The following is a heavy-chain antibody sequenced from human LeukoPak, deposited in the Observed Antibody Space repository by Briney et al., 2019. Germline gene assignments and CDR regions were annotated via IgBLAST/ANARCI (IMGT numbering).Heavy chain of an antibody. V-gene: IGHV4-34*01. CDR1: GGSFSGYY. Sequence: PSETLSLTCAVYGGSFSGYYWSWIRQPPGKGLEWVGEINHSGSTNYNPSLKSRVTISVDTSKNQFSLKLSSVTAADTAVYYCARGISFDYWGQGTLVTVSS. D-gene: IGHD2/OR15-2a*01. CDR3: ARGISFDY. CDR2: INHSGST. J-gene: IGHJ4*02.